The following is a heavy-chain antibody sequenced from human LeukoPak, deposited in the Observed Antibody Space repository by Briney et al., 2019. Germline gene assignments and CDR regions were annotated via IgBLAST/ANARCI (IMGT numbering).Heavy chain of an antibody. V-gene: IGHV3-30*04. J-gene: IGHJ4*02. CDR1: GFTFSSYA. CDR2: ISYDGSNK. Sequence: PGGSPRLSCAASGFTFSSYAMHWVRQAPGKGLEWVAVISYDGSNKYYADSVKGRFTISRDNSKNTLYLQMNSLRAEDTAVYYCASVGDYDILTGYPIDYWGQGTLVTVSS. D-gene: IGHD3-9*01. CDR3: ASVGDYDILTGYPIDY.